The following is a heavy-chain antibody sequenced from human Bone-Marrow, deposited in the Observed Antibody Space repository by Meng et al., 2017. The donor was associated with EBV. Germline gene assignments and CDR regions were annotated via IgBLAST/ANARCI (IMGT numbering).Heavy chain of an antibody. CDR3: ARDSSGDSRNFDP. CDR1: GYTFSTYA. Sequence: QVQLVQSGAEVKKPGASGKVSCKASGYTFSTYAIHWVRQAPGQRLEWMGWINVGNGDTKYSQKLQGRVTITRDTSASTAYMELRSLRSEDTAVYYCARDSSGDSRNFDPWGQGTLVTVSS. J-gene: IGHJ5*02. V-gene: IGHV1-3*01. D-gene: IGHD3-22*01. CDR2: INVGNGDT.